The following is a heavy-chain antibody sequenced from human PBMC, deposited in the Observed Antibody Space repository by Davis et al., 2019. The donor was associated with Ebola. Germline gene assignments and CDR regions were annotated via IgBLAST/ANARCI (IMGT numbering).Heavy chain of an antibody. CDR1: GYTFTDYN. D-gene: IGHD5-18*01. Sequence: ASVKVSCKASGYTFTDYNIHWVRQAPGQGLEWMGVINPSGGTTSYAQKFQGRVTMTRDTSTSTVYMDLSSLRSEDTAVYYCAVPRRQLWLFNWGQGTMVTVSP. J-gene: IGHJ3*01. CDR3: AVPRRQLWLFN. V-gene: IGHV1-46*01. CDR2: INPSGGTT.